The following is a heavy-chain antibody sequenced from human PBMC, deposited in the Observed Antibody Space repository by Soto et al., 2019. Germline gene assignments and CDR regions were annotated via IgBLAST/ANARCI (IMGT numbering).Heavy chain of an antibody. J-gene: IGHJ5*02. CDR3: ARDYCSGGSCYDWFDP. V-gene: IGHV1-3*01. Sequence: ASVKVSCKASGYTFTSYAMHWVRQSPGQRLEWMGWINAGNGNKKYSQKFQGRVTITRDTSASTAYMELSSLRSEDTAVYYCARDYCSGGSCYDWFDPWGQGTLVTVSS. CDR2: INAGNGNK. CDR1: GYTFTSYA. D-gene: IGHD2-15*01.